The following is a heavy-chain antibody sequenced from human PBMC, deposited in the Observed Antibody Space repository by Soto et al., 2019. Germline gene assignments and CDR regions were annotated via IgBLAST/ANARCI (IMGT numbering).Heavy chain of an antibody. CDR2: INAGNGNT. V-gene: IGHV1-3*01. CDR3: ARDYYDSSGYYWAPYYYGMDV. J-gene: IGHJ6*02. CDR1: GYTFTSYA. Sequence: ASVKVSCKAPGYTFTSYAMHWVRQAPGQRLEWMGWINAGNGNTKYSQKFQGRVTITRDTSASTAFMELTSLRSEDTAVYYCARDYYDSSGYYWAPYYYGMDVWGQGTTVTVSS. D-gene: IGHD3-22*01.